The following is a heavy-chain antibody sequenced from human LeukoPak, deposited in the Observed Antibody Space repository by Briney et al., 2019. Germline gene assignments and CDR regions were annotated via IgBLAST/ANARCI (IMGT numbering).Heavy chain of an antibody. Sequence: PSETLSLTCAVYGGSFSGYYWSWIRQPPGKGLEWIGEINHSGSTNCNPSLKSRVTISVDTSKNQFSLKLSSVTAADTAVYYCARDLGHYDSSGYYKDYYYYYGMDVWGQGTTVTVSS. CDR2: INHSGST. J-gene: IGHJ6*02. D-gene: IGHD3-22*01. V-gene: IGHV4-34*01. CDR1: GGSFSGYY. CDR3: ARDLGHYDSSGYYKDYYYYYGMDV.